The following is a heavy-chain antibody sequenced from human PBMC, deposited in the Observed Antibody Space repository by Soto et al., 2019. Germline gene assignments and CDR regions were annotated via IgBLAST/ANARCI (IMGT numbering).Heavy chain of an antibody. CDR2: IDWDDDK. Sequence: SGPTLVNPTQTLTLTCTFSGFSLSTSGMCVSWIRQPPGKALEWLARIDWDDDKYYSTSLKTRLTISKDTSKNQVVLTMTNMDPVDTATYYCARFLIAAAVGGMDVWGQGTTVTVSS. D-gene: IGHD6-13*01. CDR3: ARFLIAAAVGGMDV. J-gene: IGHJ6*02. V-gene: IGHV2-70*11. CDR1: GFSLSTSGMC.